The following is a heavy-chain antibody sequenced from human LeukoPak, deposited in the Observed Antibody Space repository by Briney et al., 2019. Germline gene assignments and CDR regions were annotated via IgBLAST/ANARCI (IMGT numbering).Heavy chain of an antibody. V-gene: IGHV3-23*01. D-gene: IGHD4-17*01. CDR3: ARDSPPTTVTSRAFDI. CDR2: ISGSGGST. J-gene: IGHJ3*02. Sequence: PGGSLRLSCAASGFTFSSYAMSWVRQAPGKGLEWVSAISGSGGSTYYADSVKGRFTISRDNSKNTLYLQMNSLGAEDTAVYYCARDSPPTTVTSRAFDIWGQGTMVTVSS. CDR1: GFTFSSYA.